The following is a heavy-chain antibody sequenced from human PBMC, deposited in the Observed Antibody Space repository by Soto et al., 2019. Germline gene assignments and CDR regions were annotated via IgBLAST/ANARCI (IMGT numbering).Heavy chain of an antibody. J-gene: IGHJ5*02. CDR3: EHIPNYYQYDWFAP. V-gene: IGHV2-5*02. CDR2: IYWDDDK. CDR1: GFSLTTRGVV. Sequence: QITLKESGPTLVKPTQTLTLTCTFSGFSLTTRGVVVGWIRQPPGKALECLALIYWDDDKRYSTSLQSRLSITKDTSKNQVGLTMTNVDPVDTATYYGEHIPNYYQYDWFAPWGQGTLVAVSS. D-gene: IGHD3-16*01.